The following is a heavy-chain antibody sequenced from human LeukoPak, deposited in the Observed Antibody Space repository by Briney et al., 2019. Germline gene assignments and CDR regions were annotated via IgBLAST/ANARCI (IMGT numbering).Heavy chain of an antibody. CDR2: ISWNRGSI. CDR3: AKGGSGSYYKSGFDY. J-gene: IGHJ4*02. Sequence: GGSLRLSCAASGFTFDDYAMHWVRQAPGKGLEWVSGISWNRGSIGYADSVKGRFTISGDNAKNSLYLQMNSLRAEDTALYYCAKGGSGSYYKSGFDYWGQGTLVTVSS. CDR1: GFTFDDYA. D-gene: IGHD3-10*01. V-gene: IGHV3-9*01.